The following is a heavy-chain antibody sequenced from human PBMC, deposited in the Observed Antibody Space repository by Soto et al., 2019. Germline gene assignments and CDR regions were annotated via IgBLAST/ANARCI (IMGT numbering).Heavy chain of an antibody. D-gene: IGHD3-10*01. CDR1: GYTFTGYY. CDR2: INPNSGGT. CDR3: HFYGSGSYGFGMDV. J-gene: IGHJ6*02. V-gene: IGHV1-2*04. Sequence: ASVKVSCKASGYTFTGYYMHWVRQAPGQGLEWMGWINPNSGGTNYAQKLQGWVTMTRDTSISTAYMELSRLRSDDTAVYYCHFYGSGSYGFGMDVWGQGTTVTVSS.